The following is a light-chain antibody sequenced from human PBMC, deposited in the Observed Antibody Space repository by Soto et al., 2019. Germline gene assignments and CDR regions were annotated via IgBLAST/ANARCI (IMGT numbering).Light chain of an antibody. Sequence: EIVLTQSPATVSVSPGDRDTLSCRASQSVSSSLAWYQQRPGQAPRLLIYDASSRPTDIPARFSGSGSGTDFTLTISSLEPEEFALYNCQQRSNWPITVGQGTRLEIK. J-gene: IGKJ5*01. CDR2: DAS. CDR1: QSVSSS. CDR3: QQRSNWPIT. V-gene: IGKV3-11*01.